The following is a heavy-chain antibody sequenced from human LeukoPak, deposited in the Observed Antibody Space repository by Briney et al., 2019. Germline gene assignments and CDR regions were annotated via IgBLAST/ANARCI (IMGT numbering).Heavy chain of an antibody. J-gene: IGHJ3*02. Sequence: GASVKVSCKASGYRFTSYGISWVRQAPGQGLEWMGWVSAYNGNTNYAQKFQGRVTMTTDTSTSTAYMEVRSLRSDDTAVYYCARDDPYGSVTAGDAFDIWGQGTMVTVSS. V-gene: IGHV1-18*04. CDR2: VSAYNGNT. CDR1: GYRFTSYG. D-gene: IGHD3-10*01. CDR3: ARDDPYGSVTAGDAFDI.